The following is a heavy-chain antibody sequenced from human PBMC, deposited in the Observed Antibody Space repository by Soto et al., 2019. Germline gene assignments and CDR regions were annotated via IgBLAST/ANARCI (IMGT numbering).Heavy chain of an antibody. Sequence: ASVKGSCKASGGTFSSYAISWVRQAPGQGLEWMGGIIPIFGTANYAQKFQGRVTITADESTSTAYMELSSLRSEDTAVYYCARDRSGYSYGYTFDYWGQGTLVTVSS. V-gene: IGHV1-69*13. D-gene: IGHD5-18*01. CDR3: ARDRSGYSYGYTFDY. CDR2: IIPIFGTA. J-gene: IGHJ4*02. CDR1: GGTFSSYA.